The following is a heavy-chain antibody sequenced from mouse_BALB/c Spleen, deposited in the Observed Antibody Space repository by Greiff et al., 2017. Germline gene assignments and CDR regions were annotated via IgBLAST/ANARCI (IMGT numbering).Heavy chain of an antibody. Sequence: EVKVVESGGGLVKPGGSLKLSCAASGFTFSSYAMSWVRQTPEKRLEWVASISSGGSTYYPDSVKGRFTISRDNARNILYLQMSSLRSEDTAMYYCARALYYGHFDYWGQGTTLTVSS. CDR2: ISSGGST. J-gene: IGHJ2*01. CDR1: GFTFSSYA. CDR3: ARALYYGHFDY. D-gene: IGHD1-2*01. V-gene: IGHV5-6-5*01.